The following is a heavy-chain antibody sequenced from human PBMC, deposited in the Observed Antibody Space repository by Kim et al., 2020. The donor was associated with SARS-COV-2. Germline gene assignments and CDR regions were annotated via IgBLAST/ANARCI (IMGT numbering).Heavy chain of an antibody. V-gene: IGHV3-30*15. Sequence: SYDGSNKYYADSVKGRFTISRDNSKNTLYLQMSSLRAEDTAVYYCASSSSWGQGTLVTVSS. CDR2: SYDGSNK. J-gene: IGHJ4*02. CDR3: ASSSS. D-gene: IGHD6-13*01.